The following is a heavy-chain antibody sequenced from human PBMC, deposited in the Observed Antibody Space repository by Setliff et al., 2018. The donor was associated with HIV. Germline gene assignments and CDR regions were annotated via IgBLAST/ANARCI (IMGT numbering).Heavy chain of an antibody. Sequence: ASVKVSCKASGYTLTNYGISWVRQAPGQGLEWMGWISADNGDTNYPQKLQGRVTMTTDTSTSTAYMELRSLRSDDTAVYYCVRVIDYGVLYWSYYMDVWGKGTTVTVSS. CDR1: GYTLTNYG. J-gene: IGHJ6*03. CDR3: VRVIDYGVLYWSYYMDV. D-gene: IGHD4-17*01. CDR2: ISADNGDT. V-gene: IGHV1-18*01.